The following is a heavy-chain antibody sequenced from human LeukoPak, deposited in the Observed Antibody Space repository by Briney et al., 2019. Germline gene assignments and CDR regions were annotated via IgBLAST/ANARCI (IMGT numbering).Heavy chain of an antibody. D-gene: IGHD3-9*01. J-gene: IGHJ4*02. Sequence: SETLSLTCTVSGGSIGSGGYYWSWIRQHPGKGLEWIGYIYYSESTYYNPSLKSRVTISVDTSKNQFSLKLSSVTAADTAAYYCATSGGGDILPGYYRFDYWGQRTLVTVSS. V-gene: IGHV4-31*03. CDR3: ATSGGGDILPGYYRFDY. CDR2: IYYSEST. CDR1: GGSIGSGGYY.